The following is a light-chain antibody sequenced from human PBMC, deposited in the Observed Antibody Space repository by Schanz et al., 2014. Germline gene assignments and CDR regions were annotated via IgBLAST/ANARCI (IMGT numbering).Light chain of an antibody. Sequence: QSVLTQPASVSGSPGQSITISCTGTSSDVGGYNYVSWYQQHPGKAPKLMIYDVSNRPSGVSNRFSGSKSGNTASLTISGLQAEDEADYYCCSYSHTRTFVLFGGGTKVTVL. CDR2: DVS. CDR1: SSDVGGYNY. CDR3: CSYSHTRTFVL. V-gene: IGLV2-14*01. J-gene: IGLJ2*01.